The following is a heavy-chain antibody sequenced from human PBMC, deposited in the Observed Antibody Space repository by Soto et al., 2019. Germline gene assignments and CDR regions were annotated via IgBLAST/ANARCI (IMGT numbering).Heavy chain of an antibody. CDR1: GYTFTSFG. CDR2: ISPYNGNS. V-gene: IGHV1-18*01. Sequence: QVQLVQSGAEVKKPGASVKVSCKASGYTFTSFGISWVRQAPGQGLEWMGWISPYNGNSHYAQKFQGRVTMTTDTSTTTAYMELRSLRSDDTAVYYCARDAKSRYDSRPMDAWGQGTTVTVSS. J-gene: IGHJ6*02. D-gene: IGHD3-22*01. CDR3: ARDAKSRYDSRPMDA.